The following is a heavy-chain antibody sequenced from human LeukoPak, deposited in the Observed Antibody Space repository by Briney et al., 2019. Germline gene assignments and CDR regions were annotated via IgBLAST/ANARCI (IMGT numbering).Heavy chain of an antibody. Sequence: ASVKVSCKASGYTFTGYYMHWVRQAPGQGLEWMGWINPNSGGTNYAQKFQGRVTMTRDASISTAYMELSRLRSDDTAVYYCARGTVVPAAILVYWGQGTLVTVSS. CDR2: INPNSGGT. V-gene: IGHV1-2*02. D-gene: IGHD2-2*02. CDR1: GYTFTGYY. J-gene: IGHJ4*02. CDR3: ARGTVVPAAILVY.